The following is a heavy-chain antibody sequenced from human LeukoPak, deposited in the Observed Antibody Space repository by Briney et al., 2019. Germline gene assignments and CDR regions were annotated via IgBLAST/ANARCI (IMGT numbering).Heavy chain of an antibody. CDR1: GASISSYY. J-gene: IGHJ4*02. V-gene: IGHV4-30-4*08. CDR3: ARVGVYYYGSGSYYIFDY. CDR2: IYYSGST. D-gene: IGHD3-10*01. Sequence: SETLSLTCTVSGASISSYYWSWIRQPPGKGLEWIGYIYYSGSTYYNPSLKSRVTISVDTSKNQFSLKLSSVTAADTAVYYCARVGVYYYGSGSYYIFDYWGQGTLVTVSS.